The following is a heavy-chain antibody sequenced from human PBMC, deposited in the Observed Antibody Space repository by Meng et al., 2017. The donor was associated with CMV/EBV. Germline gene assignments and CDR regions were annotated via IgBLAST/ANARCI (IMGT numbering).Heavy chain of an antibody. Sequence: SCAMHWVRQAPGKGLEWVAVISYDGSNKYYADSVKGRFTISRDNSKNTLYLQMNSLRAEDAAVYYCARCTEITIFGVASDLNWFDPWGQGTLVTVSS. CDR3: ARCTEITIFGVASDLNWFDP. CDR1: SCA. CDR2: ISYDGSNK. J-gene: IGHJ5*02. D-gene: IGHD3-3*01. V-gene: IGHV3-30*04.